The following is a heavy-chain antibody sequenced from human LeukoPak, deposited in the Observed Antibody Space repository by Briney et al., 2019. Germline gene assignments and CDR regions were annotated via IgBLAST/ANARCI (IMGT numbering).Heavy chain of an antibody. D-gene: IGHD4-17*01. CDR2: INPSGDSS. Sequence: ASVKVSCKASGYTFTSYYMHWVRQAPGQGLEWMGIINPSGDSSCYAQKFQGRVTMNRDASTSTVYMELSSLRSEYTAVYYWARDRVSTVTTRVYWGQGTLVTVSS. J-gene: IGHJ4*02. CDR1: GYTFTSYY. V-gene: IGHV1-46*01. CDR3: ARDRVSTVTTRVY.